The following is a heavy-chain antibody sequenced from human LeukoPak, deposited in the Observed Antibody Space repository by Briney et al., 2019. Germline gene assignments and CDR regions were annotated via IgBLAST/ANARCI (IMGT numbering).Heavy chain of an antibody. J-gene: IGHJ5*02. D-gene: IGHD4-11*01. Sequence: GGSRRLSCVASGFSFSTYAMDWVRQAPGKGLEWVAVISYDGSLKYYGESVKGRFTISRDNSKDTLYLQMNNLRVEDTAVYYCARDALTVTTGFNWFDPWGQGTPVTVSS. CDR3: ARDALTVTTGFNWFDP. CDR2: ISYDGSLK. CDR1: GFSFSTYA. V-gene: IGHV3-30*04.